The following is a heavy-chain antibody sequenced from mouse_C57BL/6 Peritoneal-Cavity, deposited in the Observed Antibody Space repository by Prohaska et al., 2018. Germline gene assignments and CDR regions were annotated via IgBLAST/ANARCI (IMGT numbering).Heavy chain of an antibody. CDR3: ARPRAMDY. CDR2: ISSGSSTI. V-gene: IGHV5-17*01. Sequence: DKRMEWIAHISSGSSTIFYADTVKGRFTISRDNAKNTLFLQMTSLRSEDTTMYYCARPRAMDYWGQGTSVTVSS. J-gene: IGHJ4*01.